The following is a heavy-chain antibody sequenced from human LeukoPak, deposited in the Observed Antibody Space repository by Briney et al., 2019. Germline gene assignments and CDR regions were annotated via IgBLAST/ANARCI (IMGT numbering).Heavy chain of an antibody. CDR2: IYTSGRT. D-gene: IGHD6-13*01. CDR3: ARDDRSLISFEWYFDL. J-gene: IGHJ2*01. CDR1: CGAISSYY. Sequence: SETLSLTCTVSCGAISSYYWSWIRQPAGKGLEGIGRIYTSGRTNYNPSLKSRVTMSVDTSKNQFSLKLSSVTAADTAVYYCARDDRSLISFEWYFDLWGRGTLVTVSS. V-gene: IGHV4-4*07.